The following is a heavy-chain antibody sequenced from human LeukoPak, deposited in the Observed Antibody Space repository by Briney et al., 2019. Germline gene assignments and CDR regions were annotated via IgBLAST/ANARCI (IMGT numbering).Heavy chain of an antibody. CDR2: IRYDGSNK. CDR3: AKDLADSFIVVVPAAMAD. CDR1: GFTFTNYA. D-gene: IGHD2-2*01. V-gene: IGHV3-30*02. J-gene: IGHJ3*01. Sequence: GGTLKLSCAASGFTFTNYAMTWVRQAPGKGLEWVAFIRYDGSNKYYADSVKGRFTISRDNSKNTLYLQMNSLRAEDTAVYYCAKDLADSFIVVVPAAMADWGQGTMVTVSS.